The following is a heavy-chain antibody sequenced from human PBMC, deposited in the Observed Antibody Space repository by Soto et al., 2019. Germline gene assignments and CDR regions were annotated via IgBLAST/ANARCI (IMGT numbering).Heavy chain of an antibody. CDR1: GGSISSSSYY. V-gene: IGHV4-39*01. CDR2: IYYSGST. D-gene: IGHD6-13*01. Sequence: QLQLQESGPGLVKPSETLSLTCTVSGGSISSSSYYWGWIRQPPGKGLEWIGSIYYSGSTYYNPDLKRRVTISVNTPKNQFSLKLSSVTAADTAVYYCARHFNAPRAAGHYFDYWGQGTLVTVSS. CDR3: ARHFNAPRAAGHYFDY. J-gene: IGHJ4*02.